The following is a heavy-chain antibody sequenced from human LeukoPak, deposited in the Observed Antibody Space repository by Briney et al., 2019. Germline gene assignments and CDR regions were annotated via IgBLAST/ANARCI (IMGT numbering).Heavy chain of an antibody. D-gene: IGHD1-26*01. CDR3: ASREHAFPI. J-gene: IGHJ3*02. Sequence: PSETLSLTCAVYGGSFSGWYWSWIRQPPGKGLGWIGEINHSGGINYNASLKSRVPISGDTSKSQFSLKLNSMTAADTPVYYCASREHAFPIWGKGPMVTVSS. CDR2: INHSGGI. CDR1: GGSFSGWY. V-gene: IGHV4-34*01.